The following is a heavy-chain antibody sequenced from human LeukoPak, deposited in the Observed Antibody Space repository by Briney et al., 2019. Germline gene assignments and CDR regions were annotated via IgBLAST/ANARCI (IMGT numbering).Heavy chain of an antibody. CDR3: ARVSDLDYYDSSGPNWFDP. J-gene: IGHJ5*02. V-gene: IGHV1-69*04. CDR2: IITIFGIT. Sequence: SVTVSCKASGGTFSSYAMSWVRQAPGQGLEWMGRIITIFGITNYAQKVKGRVTITADKSTSTAYMELSSLRSEDTAVYYCARVSDLDYYDSSGPNWFDPWGQGTLVTVSS. CDR1: GGTFSSYA. D-gene: IGHD3-22*01.